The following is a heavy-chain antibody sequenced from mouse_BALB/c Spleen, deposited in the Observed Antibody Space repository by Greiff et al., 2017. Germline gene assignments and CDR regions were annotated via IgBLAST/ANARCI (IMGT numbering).Heavy chain of an antibody. J-gene: IGHJ4*01. Sequence: QVQLQQSGAELVKPGASVKLSCKASGYTFTSYYMYWVKQRPGQGLEWIGEINPSNGGTNFNEKFKSKATLTVDKSSSTAYMQLSSLTSEDSAVYYCTRDYYGSKAWFAYWGQGTSVTVSS. CDR2: INPSNGGT. CDR3: TRDYYGSKAWFAY. V-gene: IGHV1S81*02. D-gene: IGHD1-1*01. CDR1: GYTFTSYY.